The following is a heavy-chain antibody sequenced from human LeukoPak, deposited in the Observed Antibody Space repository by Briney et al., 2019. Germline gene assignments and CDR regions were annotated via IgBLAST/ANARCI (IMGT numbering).Heavy chain of an antibody. CDR1: GYTFTSYG. D-gene: IGHD2-2*01. CDR3: ARESSAVVVPAAINYYYYYMDV. CDR2: ISAYNGNT. Sequence: ASVKVSCKASGYTFTSYGISWVRQAPGQGLEWMGWISAYNGNTNYAQKLQGRVTMTTDTSTSTAYMELRSLRSDDTAVYYCARESSAVVVPAAINYYYYYMDVWGKGTTVTISS. V-gene: IGHV1-18*01. J-gene: IGHJ6*03.